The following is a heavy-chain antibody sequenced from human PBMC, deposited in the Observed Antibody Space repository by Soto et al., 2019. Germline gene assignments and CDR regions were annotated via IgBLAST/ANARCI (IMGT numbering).Heavy chain of an antibody. D-gene: IGHD6-19*01. CDR2: IYPDDSDT. Sequence: PGESLKISCKGSGYMFSGYWIAWGLQRPGKGLEWMGFIYPDDSDTRYSPSFQGQVTISVDKSISTAYLQWSSLKASDTAMYYCAKGGYGSGWPYYFEQWGQGTLVTVSS. CDR1: GYMFSGYW. CDR3: AKGGYGSGWPYYFEQ. V-gene: IGHV5-51*01. J-gene: IGHJ4*02.